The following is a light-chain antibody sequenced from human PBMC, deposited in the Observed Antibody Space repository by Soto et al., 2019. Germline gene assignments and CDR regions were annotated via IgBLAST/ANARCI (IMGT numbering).Light chain of an antibody. V-gene: IGKV3D-20*01. Sequence: EIVLTQSPATLSLSPGERATLSCGASQSLRSRDLAWYQQNPGLAPRLLIYGASTREIGIPDRCSGSGSETEFTLPNSRLEPEDFPVYYCQQYGSSPLLTFGQGTRLEIK. CDR2: GAS. J-gene: IGKJ5*01. CDR1: QSLRSRD. CDR3: QQYGSSPLLT.